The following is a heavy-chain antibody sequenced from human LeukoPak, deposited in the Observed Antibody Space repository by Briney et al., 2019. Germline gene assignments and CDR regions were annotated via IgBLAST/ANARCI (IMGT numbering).Heavy chain of an antibody. J-gene: IGHJ4*02. CDR2: ISYDGSNK. CDR3: AKVLRNYDILTGGIDY. D-gene: IGHD3-9*01. V-gene: IGHV3-30*18. Sequence: GGSLRLSCAASGFTFSSYGMHWVRQAPGKGLEWVAVISYDGSNKYYAGSVKGRFTISRDNSKNTLYLQMNSLRAEDTAVYYCAKVLRNYDILTGGIDYWGQGTLVTVSS. CDR1: GFTFSSYG.